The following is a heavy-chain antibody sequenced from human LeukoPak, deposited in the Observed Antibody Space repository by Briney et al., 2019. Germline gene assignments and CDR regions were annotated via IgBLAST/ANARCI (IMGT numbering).Heavy chain of an antibody. CDR1: GFTFTDYS. CDR3: ARGAISVTKDYYYYMDV. V-gene: IGHV3-48*02. CDR2: INTRSTAI. J-gene: IGHJ6*03. Sequence: PGGSLRLSCAVSGFTFTDYSLNWVRQAPGKGLEWLAYINTRSTAIYHADSVKGRFTISRDNAKNSLHLQMDSLRDKDTAVYYCARGAISVTKDYYYYMDVWGKGTTVTVAS. D-gene: IGHD2-15*01.